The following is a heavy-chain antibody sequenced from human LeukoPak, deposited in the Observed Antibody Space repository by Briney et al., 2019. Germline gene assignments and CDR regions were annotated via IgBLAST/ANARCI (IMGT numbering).Heavy chain of an antibody. D-gene: IGHD1/OR15-1a*01. CDR1: GYTFTGYY. V-gene: IGHV1-2*04. CDR2: INPNSGGT. Sequence: ASVKVSCKASGYTFTGYYMHWVRQAPGQGLEWMGWINPNSGGTNYAQKFQGWVTMTRDTSISTAYMGLSRLRSDDTAVYYCARSLPLEHMDYYYGMDVWGQGTTVTVSS. CDR3: ARSLPLEHMDYYYGMDV. J-gene: IGHJ6*02.